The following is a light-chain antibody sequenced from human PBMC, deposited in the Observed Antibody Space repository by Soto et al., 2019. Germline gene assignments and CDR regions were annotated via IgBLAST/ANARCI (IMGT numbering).Light chain of an antibody. CDR3: CSYTNSSAYV. J-gene: IGLJ1*01. CDR1: SSDVGGYNY. CDR2: DVT. V-gene: IGLV2-14*03. Sequence: QCVLTQPASVSGSPGQWSTISCTGTSSDVGGYNYVSWYQQHPGKAPKLMIYDVTNRPSGVSNRFSGSKSDNTASLTISGLQAEDEADYYCCSYTNSSAYVFGTGTKVTVL.